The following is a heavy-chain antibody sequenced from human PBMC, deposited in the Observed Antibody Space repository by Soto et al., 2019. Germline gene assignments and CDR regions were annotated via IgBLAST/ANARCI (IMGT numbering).Heavy chain of an antibody. V-gene: IGHV4-31*03. Sequence: QVQLQEMGPGLVKPSQTLTITCTVSGDSVNSAYWSWIRQLPGKGLEWMGNIYHTGRTFYNPSLKSRVAISIDTSKPLFSLKVRSVTAADTAVYYCARTDAYNSSFFDSWGQGTGVTVSS. CDR3: ARTDAYNSSFFDS. J-gene: IGHJ4*02. D-gene: IGHD6-6*01. CDR2: IYHTGRT. CDR1: GDSVNSAY.